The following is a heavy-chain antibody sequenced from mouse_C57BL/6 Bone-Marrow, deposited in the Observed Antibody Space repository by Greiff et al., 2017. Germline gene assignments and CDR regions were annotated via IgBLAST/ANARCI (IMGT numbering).Heavy chain of an antibody. CDR3: ARGNDGYYLDY. J-gene: IGHJ4*01. CDR1: GFTFSDFY. D-gene: IGHD2-3*01. V-gene: IGHV7-1*01. CDR2: SRNKANDYTT. Sequence: EVKVVESGGGLVQSGRSLRLSCATSGFTFSDFYMEWVRQAPGKGLEWIAASRNKANDYTTEYSASVKGRFIVSRDTSQSILYLQMNALRAEDTAIYYCARGNDGYYLDYWGQGTSVTVSS.